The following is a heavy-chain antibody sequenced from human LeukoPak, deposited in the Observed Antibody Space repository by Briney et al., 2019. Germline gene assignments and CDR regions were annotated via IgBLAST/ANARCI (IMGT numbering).Heavy chain of an antibody. J-gene: IGHJ5*02. Sequence: SETLSLTCTVSGGSITSHSWSWIRQPPGKGLEWIGYIFYSGHTNYNPSLRSRVTISVDTSKTQFSLRLTSVTAADTAVYFRARDTDRISSPGSWFDPWGQGTLVTVSS. CDR1: GGSITSHS. CDR2: IFYSGHT. V-gene: IGHV4-59*11. CDR3: ARDTDRISSPGSWFDP. D-gene: IGHD2/OR15-2a*01.